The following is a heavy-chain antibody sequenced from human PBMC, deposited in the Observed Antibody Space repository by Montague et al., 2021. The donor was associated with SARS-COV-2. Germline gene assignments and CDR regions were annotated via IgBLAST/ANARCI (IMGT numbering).Heavy chain of an antibody. Sequence: SETLSLTCTVSGGSISSSSYYWGWIRQPPGKGLEWIGSIYYTGSPYYNPSLKSRVTISVDTSKNQFSLNLSYVTAADTAVYYCARRARWNIVVVVGDRHAFDIWGQETMVTVSS. CDR2: IYYTGSP. V-gene: IGHV4-39*01. J-gene: IGHJ3*02. D-gene: IGHD2-15*01. CDR3: ARRARWNIVVVVGDRHAFDI. CDR1: GGSISSSSYY.